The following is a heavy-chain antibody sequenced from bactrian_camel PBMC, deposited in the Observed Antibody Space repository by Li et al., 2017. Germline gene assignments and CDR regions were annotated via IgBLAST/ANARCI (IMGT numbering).Heavy chain of an antibody. V-gene: IGHV3S55*01. CDR3: VQGVWWSTYGDIHRHQ. CDR2: IANDGST. J-gene: IGHJ4*01. D-gene: IGHD4*01. Sequence: QVQLVESGGGTAQAGGALRLSCATSFVPADYYMAWFRQAPGKEREGIARIANDGSTTYIDSVKGRFTVSKDNAKNTLYLQLDSLKTEDTAMYYCVQGVWWSTYGDIHRHQRGQGTQVTVS. CDR1: FVPADYY.